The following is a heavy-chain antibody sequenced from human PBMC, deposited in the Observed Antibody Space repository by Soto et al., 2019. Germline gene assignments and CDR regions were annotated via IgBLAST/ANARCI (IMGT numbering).Heavy chain of an antibody. V-gene: IGHV4-34*01. J-gene: IGHJ4*02. Sequence: SETLSLTCAVYGGSFSGYYWSWIRQPPGKGLEWIGEINHSGSTNYNPSLKSRVTISVDTSKNQFSLKLSSVTAADTAVYYCARTNRYGKLDYWGQGTLVTVSS. D-gene: IGHD1-1*01. CDR3: ARTNRYGKLDY. CDR2: INHSGST. CDR1: GGSFSGYY.